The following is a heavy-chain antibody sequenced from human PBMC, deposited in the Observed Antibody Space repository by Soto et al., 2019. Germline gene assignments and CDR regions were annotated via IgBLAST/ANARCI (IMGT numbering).Heavy chain of an antibody. D-gene: IGHD5-12*01. CDR3: ALVHSGYDVFWY. V-gene: IGHV4-4*07. J-gene: IGHJ4*02. CDR2: IYATGTT. CDR1: GASISGYY. Sequence: SETLSLTCTVSGASISGYYWSWIRKSAGKGLEWIGRIYATGTTDYNPSLKSRVTISGDRSKNQFSLKLNSVTAADTAVYYCALVHSGYDVFWYWGQGTLVTVSS.